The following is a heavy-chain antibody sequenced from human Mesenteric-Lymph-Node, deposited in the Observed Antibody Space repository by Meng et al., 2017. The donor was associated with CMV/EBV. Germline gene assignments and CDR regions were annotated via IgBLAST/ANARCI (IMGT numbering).Heavy chain of an antibody. CDR3: ARGTGEPGMDY. CDR1: GYSFTSYW. D-gene: IGHD1-1*01. J-gene: IGHJ4*02. V-gene: IGHV3-7*02. Sequence: GESLKISCKGSGYSFTSYWIGWVRQMPGKGLEWVATIKQDGSEKYFMDSVKGRFTISRDNAKNSMFLQMNSLRGDDTAMYYCARGTGEPGMDYWGQGALVTVSS. CDR2: IKQDGSEK.